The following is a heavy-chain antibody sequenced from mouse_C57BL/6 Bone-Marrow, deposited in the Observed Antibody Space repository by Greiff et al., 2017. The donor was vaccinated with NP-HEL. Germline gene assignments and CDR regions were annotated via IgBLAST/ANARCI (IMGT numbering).Heavy chain of an antibody. V-gene: IGHV5-9-1*02. CDR1: GFTFSSYA. J-gene: IGHJ3*01. CDR3: TRDRVYYDYDWFAY. D-gene: IGHD2-4*01. Sequence: EVMLVESGEGLVKPGGSLKLSCAASGFTFSSYAMSWVRQTPEKRLEWVAYISSGGDYIYYADTVKGRFTISRDNARNTLYLQMSSLKSEDTAMYYCTRDRVYYDYDWFAYWGQGTLVTVSA. CDR2: ISSGGDYI.